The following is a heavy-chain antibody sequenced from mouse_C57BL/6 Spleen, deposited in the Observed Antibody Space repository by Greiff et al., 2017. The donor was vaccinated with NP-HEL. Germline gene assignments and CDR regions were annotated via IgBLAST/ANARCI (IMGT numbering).Heavy chain of an antibody. J-gene: IGHJ4*01. CDR1: GFNIKDDY. CDR2: IDPENGDT. V-gene: IGHV14-4*01. Sequence: VQLKESGAELVRPGASVKLSCTASGFNIKDDYMHWVKQRPEQGLEWIGWIDPENGDTEYASKFQGKATITADTSSNTAYLQLSSLTSEDTAVYYCTTDGPYAMDYWGQGTSVTVSS. CDR3: TTDGPYAMDY. D-gene: IGHD2-3*01.